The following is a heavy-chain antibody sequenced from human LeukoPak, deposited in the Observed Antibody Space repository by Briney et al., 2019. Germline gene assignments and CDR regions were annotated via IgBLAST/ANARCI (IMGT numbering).Heavy chain of an antibody. CDR3: ARRQKYRRGLRLGELSGPYYYGMDV. CDR1: GFTFSSYS. Sequence: PGGSLRLSCAASGFTFSSYSMNWVRQAPGKGLEWVSSISSSSSYIYYADSVKGQFTISRDNAKNSLYLQMNSLRAEDTAVYYCARRQKYRRGLRLGELSGPYYYGMDVWGQGTTVTVSS. J-gene: IGHJ6*02. CDR2: ISSSSSYI. V-gene: IGHV3-21*01. D-gene: IGHD3-16*02.